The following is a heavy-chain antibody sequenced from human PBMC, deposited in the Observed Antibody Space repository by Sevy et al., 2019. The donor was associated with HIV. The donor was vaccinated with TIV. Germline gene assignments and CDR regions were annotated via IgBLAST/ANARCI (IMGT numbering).Heavy chain of an antibody. V-gene: IGHV3-23*01. CDR2: LRGSGGST. CDR1: GFTFSSYA. CDR3: AKDQNGEYDDSSGYGY. D-gene: IGHD3-22*01. Sequence: GGSLRLSCAASGFTFSSYAMSWVRRAPEKGLEWVSALRGSGGSTHYADSVKGRFTISRDNSKNTPYLQMNSLRTEDTAVYYCAKDQNGEYDDSSGYGYWGQGTLVTVSS. J-gene: IGHJ4*02.